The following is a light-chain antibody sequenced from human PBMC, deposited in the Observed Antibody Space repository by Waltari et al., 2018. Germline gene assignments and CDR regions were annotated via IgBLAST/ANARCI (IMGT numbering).Light chain of an antibody. J-gene: IGKJ4*01. CDR2: GAS. Sequence: EIVMTQSPATLSVSPGEGATLSCRASQSVGDNLAWYQQKPDQAPRLLIHGASTRATAIPARFSGSGSGTEFTLTISSLQSEDFAVYYCQHYHGWPLTFGGGTRVEIK. CDR3: QHYHGWPLT. CDR1: QSVGDN. V-gene: IGKV3-15*01.